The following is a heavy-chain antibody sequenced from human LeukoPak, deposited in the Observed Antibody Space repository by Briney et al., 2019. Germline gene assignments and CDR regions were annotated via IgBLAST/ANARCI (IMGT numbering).Heavy chain of an antibody. CDR3: VRGVESWWLQTLDY. CDR1: GFTFTNYW. CDR2: IYLDGSRA. V-gene: IGHV3-7*01. Sequence: GGSLRLSCAVSGFTFTNYWMSWARQSPGKGLEWVANIYLDGSRAYYVDSVKGRFTISRDNAKNSLFLQMNSLSAEDTAVYFCVRGVESWWLQTLDYWGQGTLVSVSS. J-gene: IGHJ4*02. D-gene: IGHD2-15*01.